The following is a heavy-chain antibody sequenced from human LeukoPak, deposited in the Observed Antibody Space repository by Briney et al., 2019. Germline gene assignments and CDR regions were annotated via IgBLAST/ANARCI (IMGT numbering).Heavy chain of an antibody. Sequence: NPGGSLRLSCAASGFTFSSYNMNWVRQAPGKGLEWVSFISSSSSYIYYADSLKGRFTISRDNAKNSLYLQMNSLRAEDTAVYYCARAPGYRSFLDHWGQGTLVTVSS. D-gene: IGHD6-13*01. CDR2: ISSSSSYI. J-gene: IGHJ4*02. CDR1: GFTFSSYN. V-gene: IGHV3-21*01. CDR3: ARAPGYRSFLDH.